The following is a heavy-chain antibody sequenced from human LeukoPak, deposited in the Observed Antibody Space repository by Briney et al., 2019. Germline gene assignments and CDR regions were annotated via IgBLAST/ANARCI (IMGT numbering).Heavy chain of an antibody. CDR1: GYTFTGYY. CDR3: ARGRGDTAMAGSY. CDR2: INPNSGGT. V-gene: IGHV1-2*02. Sequence: APVKVSCKASGYTFTGYYMHWVRQAPGQGLEWMGWINPNSGGTNYAQKFQGRVTMTRDTSISTAYMELSRLRSDDTAVYYCARGRGDTAMAGSYWGQGTLVTVSS. J-gene: IGHJ4*02. D-gene: IGHD5-18*01.